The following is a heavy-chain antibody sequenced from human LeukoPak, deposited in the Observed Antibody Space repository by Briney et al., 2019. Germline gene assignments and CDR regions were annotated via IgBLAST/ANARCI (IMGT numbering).Heavy chain of an antibody. D-gene: IGHD6-19*01. Sequence: GGSLRLSCAASGFTVSSNYMSWVRQAPGKGLEWVSVIYSGGSTYYADSVKGRFTISRDNSKNTLYLQMNSLRAEDTAVYYCARDKRIAVAGINWFDPWGQGTLVTVSS. CDR3: ARDKRIAVAGINWFDP. V-gene: IGHV3-53*01. J-gene: IGHJ5*02. CDR1: GFTVSSNY. CDR2: IYSGGST.